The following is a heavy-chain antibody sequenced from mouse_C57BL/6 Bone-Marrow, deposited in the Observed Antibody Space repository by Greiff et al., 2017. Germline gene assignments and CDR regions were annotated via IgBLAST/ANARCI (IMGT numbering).Heavy chain of an antibody. V-gene: IGHV14-4*01. CDR1: GFNIKDDY. J-gene: IGHJ4*01. CDR3: TTWGGSSLGYAMDY. CDR2: IDPENGDT. D-gene: IGHD1-1*01. Sequence: DVQLQESGAELVRPGASVKLSCTASGFNIKDDYMHWVKQRPAQGLEWIGWIDPENGDTEYASKFQGKATITADTSSNTAYLQLSSLTSEDTAVYYCTTWGGSSLGYAMDYWGQGTSVTVSS.